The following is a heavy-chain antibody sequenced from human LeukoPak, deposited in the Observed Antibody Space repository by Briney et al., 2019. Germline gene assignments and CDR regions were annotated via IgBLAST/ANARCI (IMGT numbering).Heavy chain of an antibody. CDR2: IYSGGST. V-gene: IGHV3-53*01. D-gene: IGHD4-11*01. J-gene: IGHJ4*02. CDR3: ARAGTTGDFDY. CDR1: GFTVSSNY. Sequence: GGSLRLSCAASGFTVSSNYMSWVRQAPGKGLEWVSVIYSGGSTYYADSVKGRFTISRDNSKNTLYLQMNSVRAEDTAVYYCARAGTTGDFDYWGQGTLVTVSS.